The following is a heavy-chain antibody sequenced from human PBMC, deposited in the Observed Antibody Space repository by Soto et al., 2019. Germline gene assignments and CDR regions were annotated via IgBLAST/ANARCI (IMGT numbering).Heavy chain of an antibody. V-gene: IGHV2-5*01. CDR1: GFSLNTGGGG. Sequence: GPTLVNPTQALTLTCTLSGFSLNTGGGGVVWIRQPPGKALEWLALIYWNDDKRYNPSLRSRLTVTKDTSRNQVVLTMTNMDPVDTATYYCARRPNWGMEGLGAWGQGTTVTVSS. D-gene: IGHD7-27*01. J-gene: IGHJ6*02. CDR3: ARRPNWGMEGLGA. CDR2: IYWNDDK.